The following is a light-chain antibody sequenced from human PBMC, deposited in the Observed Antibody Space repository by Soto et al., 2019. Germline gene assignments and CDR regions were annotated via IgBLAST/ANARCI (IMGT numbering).Light chain of an antibody. J-gene: IGKJ1*01. CDR3: QDYGSSAWT. Sequence: EIVLTQSPGTLSXXXGXRVXXXCRAXXXXPTNYLAWYQQKPGQSPRXXIXGXSTXXTGIPERFXGSGSGTDFTLTISRLEPEDFAVYYCQDYGSSAWTFGQGTKVDIK. V-gene: IGKV3-20*01. CDR2: GXS. CDR1: XXXPTNY.